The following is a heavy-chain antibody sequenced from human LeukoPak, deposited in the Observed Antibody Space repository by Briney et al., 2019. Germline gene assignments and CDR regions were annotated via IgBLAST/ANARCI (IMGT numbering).Heavy chain of an antibody. D-gene: IGHD3-3*01. CDR2: LYSGGST. Sequence: GGSLRLSCAASGFTVSSNYMSWVRQAPGKGLEWVSVLYSGGSTYYADSVKGRFTISRHNSKNTLYLQMNSLRAEDTAVYYCARDLFYISDFGVVHYGMDVWGQGTTVTVSS. CDR3: ARDLFYISDFGVVHYGMDV. V-gene: IGHV3-53*04. J-gene: IGHJ6*02. CDR1: GFTVSSNY.